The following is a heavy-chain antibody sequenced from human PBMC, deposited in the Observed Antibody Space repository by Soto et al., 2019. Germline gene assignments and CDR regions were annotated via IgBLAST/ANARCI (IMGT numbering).Heavy chain of an antibody. J-gene: IGHJ5*01. CDR1: GFTFSNYA. Sequence: GGSLRLSCAASGFTFSNYAMNGVRQAPGKGLEWVSVISGNGGSTYYADSVKGRFTISRDNSKNTLYLQVNSLRAEDTAVYYCAKGDSVDYNWFESWGQGTLVTVSS. CDR2: ISGNGGST. V-gene: IGHV3-23*01. D-gene: IGHD2-21*01. CDR3: AKGDSVDYNWFES.